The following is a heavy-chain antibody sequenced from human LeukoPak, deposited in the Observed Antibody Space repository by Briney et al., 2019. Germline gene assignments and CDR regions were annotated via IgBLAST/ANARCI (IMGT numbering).Heavy chain of an antibody. D-gene: IGHD3-22*01. V-gene: IGHV4-34*01. Sequence: SETLSLTCAVYGGSLSGYYWSWIRQPPGKGLEWIGEINHSGSTNYNPSLKSRVTISVDTSKNQFSLKLSSVTAADTAVYYCARGPTSSYYDSSGYYYVYWGQGTLVTVSS. CDR2: INHSGST. CDR3: ARGPTSSYYDSSGYYYVY. CDR1: GGSLSGYY. J-gene: IGHJ4*02.